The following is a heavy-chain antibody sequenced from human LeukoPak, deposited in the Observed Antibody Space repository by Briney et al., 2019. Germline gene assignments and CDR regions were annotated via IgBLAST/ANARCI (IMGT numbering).Heavy chain of an antibody. Sequence: GGSLRLPCAASGFTFSSYAMHWVRQAPGKGLEYVSAISSNGGSTYYADSVKGRFTISRDNSKNTLYLQMGSLRAEDMAVYYCARSLGYYYYYGMDVWGQGTTVTVSS. V-gene: IGHV3-64*02. CDR2: ISSNGGST. CDR1: GFTFSSYA. CDR3: ARSLGYYYYYGMDV. J-gene: IGHJ6*02.